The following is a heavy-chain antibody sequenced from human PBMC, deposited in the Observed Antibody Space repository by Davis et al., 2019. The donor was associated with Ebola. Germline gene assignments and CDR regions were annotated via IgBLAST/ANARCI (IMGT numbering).Heavy chain of an antibody. CDR3: ARVKMVYAIGYYGMDV. V-gene: IGHV3-11*05. J-gene: IGHJ6*02. CDR2: ISSSSSYI. Sequence: GESLKISCAASGFTFSDYYMSWIRQAPGKGLEWISSISSSSSYIYYADSVKGRFTISRDNAKNSLYLQMNSLRAEDTAVYYCARVKMVYAIGYYGMDVWGQGTTVTVSS. D-gene: IGHD2-8*01. CDR1: GFTFSDYY.